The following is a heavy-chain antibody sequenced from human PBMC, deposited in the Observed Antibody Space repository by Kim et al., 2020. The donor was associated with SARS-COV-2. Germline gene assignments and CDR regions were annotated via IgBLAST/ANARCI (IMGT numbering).Heavy chain of an antibody. D-gene: IGHD5-12*01. J-gene: IGHJ5*02. Sequence: YDADSVKGRFTISRDNSKNTLYLQRNSLRAEDTAVYYCARDSMNGYGVDPWGQGTLVTVSS. V-gene: IGHV3-33*01. CDR3: ARDSMNGYGVDP.